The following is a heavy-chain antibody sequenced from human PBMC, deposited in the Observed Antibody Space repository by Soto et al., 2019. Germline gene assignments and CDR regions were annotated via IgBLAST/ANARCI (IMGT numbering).Heavy chain of an antibody. CDR1: GYTFTSYG. CDR2: ISAYNGNT. D-gene: IGHD3-22*01. V-gene: IGHV1-18*04. Sequence: ASVKVSCKASGYTFTSYGISWVRQAPGQGLEWMGWISAYNGNTNYAQKLQGRVTMTTDTSTSTAYMELRSLRSDDTAVYYCARASVPLYYDSSGYYVEDMGYWGQGTLVTVSS. J-gene: IGHJ4*02. CDR3: ARASVPLYYDSSGYYVEDMGY.